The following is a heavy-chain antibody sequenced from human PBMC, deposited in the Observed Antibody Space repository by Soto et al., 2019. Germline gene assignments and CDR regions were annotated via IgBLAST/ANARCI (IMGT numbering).Heavy chain of an antibody. CDR2: ISSSNSHI. Sequence: GGSLRLSCAASGFIFSTYSMNWVRQAPGKGLEWVSSISSSNSHIYYADSVKGRFTISRDNAKNSLYLQMNSLTAEDTAVYYCARDWLYGMDVWGHGTTVPVSS. CDR1: GFIFSTYS. V-gene: IGHV3-21*01. CDR3: ARDWLYGMDV. D-gene: IGHD3-10*01. J-gene: IGHJ6*02.